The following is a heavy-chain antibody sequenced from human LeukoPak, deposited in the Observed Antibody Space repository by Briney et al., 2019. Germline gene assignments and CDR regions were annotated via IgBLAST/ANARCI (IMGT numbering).Heavy chain of an antibody. V-gene: IGHV3-30*18. Sequence: GGSLRLSCIASGFTFNKYGMHWVRQAPGKGLEWVSVRSDDGSAQHYADSVRGRFTISRDNSKNTLSLQMNSLRPEDTAMYFCAKDRDPYSSGTWDSWGQGTLVIVSS. CDR3: AKDRDPYSSGTWDS. J-gene: IGHJ1*01. CDR2: RSDDGSAQ. CDR1: GFTFNKYG. D-gene: IGHD3-22*01.